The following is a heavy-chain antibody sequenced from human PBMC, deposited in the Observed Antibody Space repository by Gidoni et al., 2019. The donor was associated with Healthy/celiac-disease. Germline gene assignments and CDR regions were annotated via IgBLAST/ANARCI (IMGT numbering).Heavy chain of an antibody. Sequence: EVQLLESGGGLVQPGGSLRLSCAASGFTFSSYAMSWVRQAPGKGLEWVSAISGSGGSTYYADSVKGRFTISRDNSKNTLYLQMNSLRAEDTAVYYCAKDHRLNYDILTGPLDYWGQGTLVTVSS. CDR2: ISGSGGST. D-gene: IGHD3-9*01. CDR1: GFTFSSYA. J-gene: IGHJ4*02. CDR3: AKDHRLNYDILTGPLDY. V-gene: IGHV3-23*01.